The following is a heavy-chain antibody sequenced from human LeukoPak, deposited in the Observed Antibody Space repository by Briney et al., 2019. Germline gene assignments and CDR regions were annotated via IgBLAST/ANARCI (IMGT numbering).Heavy chain of an antibody. CDR2: FDPEDGET. CDR1: GYTLTELS. Sequence: ASVKVSCKVSGYTLTELSMHWVRQAPGKGLEWMGGFDPEDGETIYAQKFQGRVTMTEDTSTDTAYMELSSLRSEDTAVYYCATGALRFLEWPWNAFDIWGQGTMVTVSS. CDR3: ATGALRFLEWPWNAFDI. D-gene: IGHD3-3*01. V-gene: IGHV1-24*01. J-gene: IGHJ3*02.